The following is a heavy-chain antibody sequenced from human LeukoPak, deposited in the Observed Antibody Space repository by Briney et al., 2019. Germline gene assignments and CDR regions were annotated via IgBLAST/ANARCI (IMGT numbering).Heavy chain of an antibody. D-gene: IGHD5-24*01. CDR1: GYTFTSYD. CDR3: ARDVNWLQFDY. Sequence: ASVKVSCKASGYTFTSYDINWVRQAPGQGLEWMGWINTNTGNPTYAQGFTGRFVFSLDTSVSTAYLQISSLKAEDTAVYYCARDVNWLQFDYWGQGTLVTVSS. CDR2: INTNTGNP. J-gene: IGHJ4*02. V-gene: IGHV7-4-1*02.